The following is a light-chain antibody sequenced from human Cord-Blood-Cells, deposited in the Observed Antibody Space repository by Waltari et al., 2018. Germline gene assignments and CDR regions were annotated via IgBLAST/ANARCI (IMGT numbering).Light chain of an antibody. Sequence: DVVMTQSPLSLPVTLGQPASISCRSSQSLVHSDGNTYLNWFQQRPGQSPRRLICKVSNRDSRVPDRFSGSGSGTDFTLKISRVEAEDVGVYYCMQGTHWPPWTFGQGTKVEIK. CDR3: MQGTHWPPWT. CDR2: KVS. J-gene: IGKJ1*01. CDR1: QSLVHSDGNTY. V-gene: IGKV2-30*02.